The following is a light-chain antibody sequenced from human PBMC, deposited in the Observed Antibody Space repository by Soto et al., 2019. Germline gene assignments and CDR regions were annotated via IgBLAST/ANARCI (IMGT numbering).Light chain of an antibody. J-gene: IGKJ1*01. CDR2: AAS. CDR3: QQSYSPPPT. Sequence: DIQMTQSPPSLSASVGDRVTITCRASQSIRTYLNWYQQKPGKAPNLLIYAASNLQSGVPSRFSGSGSGTDFTLTISSLQPEDFATYHCQQSYSPPPTFGLGTKVEFK. CDR1: QSIRTY. V-gene: IGKV1-39*01.